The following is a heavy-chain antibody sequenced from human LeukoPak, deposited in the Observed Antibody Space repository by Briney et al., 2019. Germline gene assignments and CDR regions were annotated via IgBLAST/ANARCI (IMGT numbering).Heavy chain of an antibody. J-gene: IGHJ4*02. CDR3: ARSEYCSSTSCYEGYFDY. CDR2: ISSSGSTI. Sequence: GGSLRLSCAPSGFTSCSDEMSSVREAPREGVWWVSYISSSGSTIYYADTVKGRFTISRDNAKTSLYLQMNSLRAEDTAVYYCARSEYCSSTSCYEGYFDYWGQGTLVTVSS. CDR1: GFTSCSDE. D-gene: IGHD2-2*01. V-gene: IGHV3-48*03.